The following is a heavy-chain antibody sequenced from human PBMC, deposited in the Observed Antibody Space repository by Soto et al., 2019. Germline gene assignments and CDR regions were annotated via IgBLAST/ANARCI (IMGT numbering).Heavy chain of an antibody. V-gene: IGHV1-69*12. CDR3: AREGAMVRGNRYGMDV. CDR2: IIPIFGTA. J-gene: IGHJ6*02. CDR1: GCTFSSYA. Sequence: QVQLVQSGAEVKKPGSSVKVSCKASGCTFSSYAISWVRQAPGQGLEWMGGIIPIFGTANYAQKFQGRVTITADESTSTAYMELSSLRSEDTAVYYCAREGAMVRGNRYGMDVWGQGTTVTVSS. D-gene: IGHD3-10*01.